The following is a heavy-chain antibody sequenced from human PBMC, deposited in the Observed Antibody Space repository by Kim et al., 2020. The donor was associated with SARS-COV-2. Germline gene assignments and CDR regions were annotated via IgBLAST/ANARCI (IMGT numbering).Heavy chain of an antibody. D-gene: IGHD1-1*01. CDR1: GYTLTELS. CDR3: ATDLWNDVPDYYGMDV. Sequence: ASVKVSCKVSGYTLTELSMHWVRQAPGKGLEWMGGFDPEDGETIYAQKFQGRVTMTEDTSTDTAYMELSSLRSEDTAVYYCATDLWNDVPDYYGMDVWGQGTTVTVSS. V-gene: IGHV1-24*01. J-gene: IGHJ6*02. CDR2: FDPEDGET.